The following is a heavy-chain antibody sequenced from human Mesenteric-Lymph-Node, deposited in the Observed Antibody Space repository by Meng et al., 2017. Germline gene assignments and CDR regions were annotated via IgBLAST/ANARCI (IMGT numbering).Heavy chain of an antibody. CDR3: ARRGDSSGWFRYFDF. CDR2: INHSGST. V-gene: IGHV4-34*01. Sequence: QVQLQQWRAGLLKPSETLSLTCAVYGGSFSPYFWAWIRQTPEKGLEWIGEINHSGSTTYNPSLESRVTMSADTSKNQFSLRMTSVTAADAAVYFCARRGDSSGWFRYFDFWGQGTLVTVSS. J-gene: IGHJ4*02. CDR1: GGSFSPYF. D-gene: IGHD6-19*01.